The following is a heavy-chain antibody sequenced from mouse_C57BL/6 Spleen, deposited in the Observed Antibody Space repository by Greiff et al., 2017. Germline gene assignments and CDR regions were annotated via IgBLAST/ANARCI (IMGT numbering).Heavy chain of an antibody. CDR1: EYEFPSHD. D-gene: IGHD2-5*01. Sequence: EVKVVESGGGLVQPGESLKLSCESNEYEFPSHDMSWVRKTPEKRLELVAAINSDGGSTYYPDTMERRFIISRNNTKKTLYLQRDMLRSEYTALYYCARGGYINYLFAYWGQGTLVTVSA. V-gene: IGHV5-2*01. CDR2: INSDGGST. J-gene: IGHJ3*01. CDR3: ARGGYINYLFAY.